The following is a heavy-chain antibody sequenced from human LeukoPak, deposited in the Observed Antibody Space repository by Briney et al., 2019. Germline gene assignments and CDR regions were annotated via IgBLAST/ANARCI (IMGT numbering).Heavy chain of an antibody. CDR2: IRTKPNSYTT. V-gene: IGHV3-73*01. CDR3: TRQHCSGGTCSYVDY. CDR1: GFDFSDFY. D-gene: IGHD2-15*01. J-gene: IGHJ4*02. Sequence: GGSLRLSCAASGFDFSDFYMHWVRQASGRGLEWVGLIRTKPNSYTTVYAASVKGRFTISRDDSKNTAYLQMNSLKAEDTAVYYCTRQHCSGGTCSYVDYWGQGTLVSVSS.